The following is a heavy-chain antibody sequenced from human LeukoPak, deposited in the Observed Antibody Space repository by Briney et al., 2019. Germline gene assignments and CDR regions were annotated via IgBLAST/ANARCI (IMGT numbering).Heavy chain of an antibody. D-gene: IGHD3-3*01. V-gene: IGHV4-61*02. Sequence: PSETLSLTCTVSGGSISSGSYYWSWIRQPAGKGLEWIGRIYTSGSTNYNPSLKSRVTISVDTSKNQFSLKLSSVTAADTAVYYCARVNRVLEWSNDYRGQGTLVTVSS. CDR1: GGSISSGSYY. J-gene: IGHJ4*02. CDR2: IYTSGST. CDR3: ARVNRVLEWSNDY.